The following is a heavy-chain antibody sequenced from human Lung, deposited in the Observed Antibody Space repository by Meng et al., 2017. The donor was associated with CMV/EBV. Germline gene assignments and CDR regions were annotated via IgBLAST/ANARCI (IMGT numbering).Heavy chain of an antibody. D-gene: IGHD6-6*01. Sequence: GEXLKISCAASGFTFSTDWMTWVRQAPGKGLEWVANINPDGSAKYYVDSVKGRFTISRDNAMYSLYLQMNSLRAEDTAVYYCARSSSRWGQGTLVTVSS. CDR2: INPDGSAK. J-gene: IGHJ4*02. CDR3: ARSSSR. CDR1: GFTFSTDW. V-gene: IGHV3-7*01.